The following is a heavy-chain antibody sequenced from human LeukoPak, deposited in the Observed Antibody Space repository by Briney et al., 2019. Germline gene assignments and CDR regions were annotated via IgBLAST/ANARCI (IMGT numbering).Heavy chain of an antibody. V-gene: IGHV4-39*01. CDR1: GGSISSGSYY. CDR2: IYCSGTT. Sequence: PSETLSLTCTVSGGSISSGSYYWGWIRQPPGKGLEWIGSIYCSGTTYYNPSLKSRVTISVDTSKNQFSLNLSSVTAADTAVYYCARHSDYGDYLFDYWGQGTLVTVSS. J-gene: IGHJ4*02. CDR3: ARHSDYGDYLFDY. D-gene: IGHD4-17*01.